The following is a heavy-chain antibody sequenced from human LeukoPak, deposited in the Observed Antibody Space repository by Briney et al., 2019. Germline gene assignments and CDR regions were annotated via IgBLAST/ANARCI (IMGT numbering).Heavy chain of an antibody. D-gene: IGHD2-15*01. J-gene: IGHJ6*03. Sequence: SETLSLTCTVSGGSISSYYLSWIRQPPGKGLEWIGSMFHSGSTYYIPSLKSRVTISVDTSKNQFSLKLSSVTAADTAVYYCARVTCSGGSCHKYYYYYMDVWGKGTTVTVSS. CDR1: GGSISSYY. CDR2: MFHSGST. V-gene: IGHV4-59*08. CDR3: ARVTCSGGSCHKYYYYYMDV.